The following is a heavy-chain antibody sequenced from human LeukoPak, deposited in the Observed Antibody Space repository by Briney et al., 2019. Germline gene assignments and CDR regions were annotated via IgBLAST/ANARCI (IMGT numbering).Heavy chain of an antibody. V-gene: IGHV3-30*18. D-gene: IGHD1-26*01. CDR2: ISYDGSNK. CDR3: AKDNEWELLRYFDY. Sequence: GRSLRLSCAASGFTFSSYGMHWVRQAPGKGLEWVAVISYDGSNKYYADSVKGRFTISRDNSKNTLYLQMSSLRAEDTAVYYCAKDNEWELLRYFDYWGQGTLVTVSS. CDR1: GFTFSSYG. J-gene: IGHJ4*02.